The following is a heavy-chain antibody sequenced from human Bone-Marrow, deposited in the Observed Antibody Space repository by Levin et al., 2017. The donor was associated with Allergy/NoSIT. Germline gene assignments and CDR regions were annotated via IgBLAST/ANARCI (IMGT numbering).Heavy chain of an antibody. J-gene: IGHJ4*02. V-gene: IGHV3-30*04. CDR2: ISYDGSNK. CDR1: GFTFSSYA. Sequence: GESLKISCAASGFTFSSYAMHWVRQAPGKGLEWVAVISYDGSNKYYADSVKGRFTISRDNSKNTLYLQMNSLRAEDTAVYYCATYSSSWYYFDYWGQGTLVTVSS. CDR3: ATYSSSWYYFDY. D-gene: IGHD6-13*01.